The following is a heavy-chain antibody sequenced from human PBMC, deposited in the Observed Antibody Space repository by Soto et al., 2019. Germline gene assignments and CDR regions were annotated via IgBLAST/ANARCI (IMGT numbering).Heavy chain of an antibody. CDR3: ARIQYPPYYYGMDV. J-gene: IGHJ6*02. Sequence: SETLSLTCTVSGGSISSYYWSWIRQPPGKGLEWIGYIYYSGSTNYNPSLKSRVTISVDTSKNQFSLKLSSVTAADTAVYYCARIQYPPYYYGMDVWGQGTTVAVSS. CDR1: GGSISSYY. CDR2: IYYSGST. V-gene: IGHV4-59*01.